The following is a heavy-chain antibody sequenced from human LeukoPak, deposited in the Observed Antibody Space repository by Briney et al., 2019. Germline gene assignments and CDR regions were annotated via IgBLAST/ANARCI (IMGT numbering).Heavy chain of an antibody. CDR2: ISSSSSTI. D-gene: IGHD1-26*01. Sequence: GGSLRLSCAASGFTFSSYSMNWVRQAPGKGLEWVSYISSSSSTIYYADSVKGRFTISRDNAKNSLYLQMNSLRAEDTAMYFCARGSGSQSLGFDSWGQGTLVTVSS. CDR1: GFTFSSYS. J-gene: IGHJ4*02. CDR3: ARGSGSQSLGFDS. V-gene: IGHV3-48*01.